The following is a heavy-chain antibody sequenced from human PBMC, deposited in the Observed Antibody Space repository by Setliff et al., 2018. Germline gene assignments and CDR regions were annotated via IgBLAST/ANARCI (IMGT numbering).Heavy chain of an antibody. Sequence: SLRLSCAASGFTFSSYWMSWVRQAPGKGLEWVANIKQDGSEKYYVDSVKGRITISRDNSKNTLYLQMDSLRADDTAVYYCARNWVTAQHYYYGMDVWGQGTTVTVSS. J-gene: IGHJ6*02. D-gene: IGHD2-21*02. CDR2: IKQDGSEK. V-gene: IGHV3-7*01. CDR1: GFTFSSYW. CDR3: ARNWVTAQHYYYGMDV.